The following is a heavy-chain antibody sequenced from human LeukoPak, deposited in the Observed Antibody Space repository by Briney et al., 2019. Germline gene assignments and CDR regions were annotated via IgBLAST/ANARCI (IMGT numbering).Heavy chain of an antibody. V-gene: IGHV4-34*01. CDR2: INHSGST. CDR3: ARDIPTQWPRTSGYFDY. Sequence: PSETLSLTCAVYGGSFSGYYWSRIRQPPGKGLEWIGEINHSGSTNYNPSLKSRVTISVDTSKNQFSLKLSSVTAADTAVYYCARDIPTQWPRTSGYFDYWGQGTLVTVSS. D-gene: IGHD5-12*01. J-gene: IGHJ4*02. CDR1: GGSFSGYY.